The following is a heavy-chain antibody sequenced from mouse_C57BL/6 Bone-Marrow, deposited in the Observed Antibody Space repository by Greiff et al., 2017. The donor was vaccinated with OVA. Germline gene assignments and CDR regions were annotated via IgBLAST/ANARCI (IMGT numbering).Heavy chain of an antibody. V-gene: IGHV1-69*01. CDR2: IDPSDSYT. D-gene: IGHD2-2*01. Sequence: QVQLQQPGAELVMPGASVKLSCKASGYTFTSYWMHWVKQRPGQGLEWIGEIDPSDSYTTYNQKFKGKSTLTVDKSSSTAYMQLSSLTSEDSAVYYCARGEVWLRRTWFAYWGQGTLVTVSA. CDR3: ARGEVWLRRTWFAY. CDR1: GYTFTSYW. J-gene: IGHJ3*01.